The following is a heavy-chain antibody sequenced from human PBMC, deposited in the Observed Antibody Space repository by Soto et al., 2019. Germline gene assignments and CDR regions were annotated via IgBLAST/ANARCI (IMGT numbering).Heavy chain of an antibody. CDR3: ARDREYCSSTSCHNWFDP. Sequence: QVQLVQSGAEVKKPGSSVKVSCKASGGTFSSYAISWVRQAPGQGLEWMGGIIPIFGTANYAQKFQGRVTITADESTRTAYMELSSLRSEDTAVYYCARDREYCSSTSCHNWFDPWGQGTLVTVSS. CDR2: IIPIFGTA. CDR1: GGTFSSYA. D-gene: IGHD2-2*01. V-gene: IGHV1-69*01. J-gene: IGHJ5*02.